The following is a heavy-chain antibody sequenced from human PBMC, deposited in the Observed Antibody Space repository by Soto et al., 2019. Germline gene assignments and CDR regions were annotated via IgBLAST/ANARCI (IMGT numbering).Heavy chain of an antibody. V-gene: IGHV3-48*03. J-gene: IGHJ2*01. Sequence: SLRLSCAAAGFSFSSYEMNWVRQAPGKGLEWVSYISSSGSTIYYADSVKGRFTISRDNAKNSLYLQMNSLRAEDTAVYYCARGRDTVTVNWYFDLWGRGTLVTVSS. CDR3: ARGRDTVTVNWYFDL. CDR1: GFSFSSYE. CDR2: ISSSGSTI. D-gene: IGHD4-17*01.